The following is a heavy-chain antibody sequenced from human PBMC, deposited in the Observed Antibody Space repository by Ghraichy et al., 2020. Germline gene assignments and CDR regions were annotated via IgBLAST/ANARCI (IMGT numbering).Heavy chain of an antibody. CDR1: GDSISSSF. V-gene: IGHV4-4*07. Sequence: SETLSLTCTVSGDSISSSFWSWIRQPAGKGLEYIGRIYNNGNIKYNPSLKGRVAMSVDTSKNQFSLKVTSVTAADTAVYYCARWFRDYGEYFDYWGQGILVTVSS. CDR3: ARWFRDYGEYFDY. J-gene: IGHJ4*02. D-gene: IGHD4-17*01. CDR2: IYNNGNI.